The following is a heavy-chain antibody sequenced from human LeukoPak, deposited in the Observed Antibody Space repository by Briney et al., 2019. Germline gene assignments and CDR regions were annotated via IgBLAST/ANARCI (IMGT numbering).Heavy chain of an antibody. V-gene: IGHV3-15*07. CDR1: GFTVNNAW. CDR2: TKSKTDGGAT. D-gene: IGHD6-6*01. Sequence: GGSPRLSCAASGFTVNNAWMNWVRQAPGKGLEWVGRTKSKTDGGATDYAAPVKGRFTISRDDSKNTVYLQMNSLKIEDTAVYYCTALVQGYWGQGTLVTVSS. J-gene: IGHJ4*02. CDR3: TALVQGY.